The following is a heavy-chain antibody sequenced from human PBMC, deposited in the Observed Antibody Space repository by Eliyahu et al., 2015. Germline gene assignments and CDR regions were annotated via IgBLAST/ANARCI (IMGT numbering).Heavy chain of an antibody. V-gene: IGHV5-51*01. CDR2: IYPGDPDT. CDR1: GYNFITNW. D-gene: IGHD4-23*01. Sequence: EVQLVQSGPEVKKPGESLKISCKASGYNFITNWIGWVRQRPGKGLEWMGIIYPGDPDTRYGPSFRGQVTLSVDTSIRTAFLKWHSLQSSDTAIYYCARHPGGDSKDNFDLWGQGTEVTVS. J-gene: IGHJ4*02. CDR3: ARHPGGDSKDNFDL.